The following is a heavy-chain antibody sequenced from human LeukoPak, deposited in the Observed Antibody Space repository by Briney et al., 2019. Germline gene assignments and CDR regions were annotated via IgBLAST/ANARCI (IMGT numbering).Heavy chain of an antibody. V-gene: IGHV4-39*07. D-gene: IGHD2-15*01. CDR2: MYYSGST. J-gene: IGHJ5*02. Sequence: PSETLSLTCTVSGGSISSTSYYWGWIRQPPGKGLEWIGGMYYSGSTYYKPSLRSRVIISVDTSKNQFSLRLSSVTAADTAVYYCARFFSAATWGYNWFDPWGQGTLVTVSS. CDR1: GGSISSTSYY. CDR3: ARFFSAATWGYNWFDP.